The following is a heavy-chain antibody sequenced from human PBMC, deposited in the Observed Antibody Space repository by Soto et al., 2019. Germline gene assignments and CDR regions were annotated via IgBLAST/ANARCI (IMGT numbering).Heavy chain of an antibody. D-gene: IGHD3-9*01. CDR1: GYTFPNYA. J-gene: IGHJ4*02. Sequence: ASVKVSCKTSGYTFPNYAMHWVRQAPGQRLEWMGRINAGNGNTKYSQKFQGRVTITRDTSASTAYMELSSLISEDTAVYYCARDWYYDILTAYTSPFDYWGQGTQVTVSS. CDR2: INAGNGNT. CDR3: ARDWYYDILTAYTSPFDY. V-gene: IGHV1-3*01.